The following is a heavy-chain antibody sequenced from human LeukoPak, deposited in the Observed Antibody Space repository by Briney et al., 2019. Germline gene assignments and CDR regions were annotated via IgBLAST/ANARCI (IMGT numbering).Heavy chain of an antibody. Sequence: GGSLRLSRAASGFTFSSYAMSWVRQAPGKGLEWVSAISGSGGSTYYADSVKGRFTISRDNSKNTLYLQMNSLRAEDTAVYYCAKDQGYCTNGVCLTFDYWGQGTLVTVSS. CDR1: GFTFSSYA. J-gene: IGHJ4*02. CDR2: ISGSGGST. V-gene: IGHV3-23*01. CDR3: AKDQGYCTNGVCLTFDY. D-gene: IGHD2-8*01.